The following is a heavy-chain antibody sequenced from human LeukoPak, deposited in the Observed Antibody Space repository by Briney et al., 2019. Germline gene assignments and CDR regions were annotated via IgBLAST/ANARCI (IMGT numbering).Heavy chain of an antibody. Sequence: PSETLSLTCAVSGGSISSGIYYWGWLRQPPGQGLEWIGRIYYRRNPYYHPSRNSRLTISVDTSKNQLSLKLNSVTAADTAVYYCARHVRQQLPPKAFDYWGQGTLVTVSS. J-gene: IGHJ4*02. CDR3: ARHVRQQLPPKAFDY. CDR1: GGSISSGIYY. D-gene: IGHD6-13*01. V-gene: IGHV4-39*01. CDR2: IYYRRNP.